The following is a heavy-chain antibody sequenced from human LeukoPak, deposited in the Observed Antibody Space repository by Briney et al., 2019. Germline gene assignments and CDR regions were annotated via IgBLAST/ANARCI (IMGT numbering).Heavy chain of an antibody. V-gene: IGHV1-69*13. J-gene: IGHJ6*02. D-gene: IGHD5-24*01. CDR1: GGTFSSYA. CDR2: IIPIFGTT. Sequence: SVKVSCKASGGTFSSYAISWVRQAPGQGLEWMGGIIPIFGTTNYAQKFQGRVTITADESTSTAYMELSSLRSEDTAVYYCASRGRDGYNYDYYYYGMDVWGQGTTVTVSS. CDR3: ASRGRDGYNYDYYYYGMDV.